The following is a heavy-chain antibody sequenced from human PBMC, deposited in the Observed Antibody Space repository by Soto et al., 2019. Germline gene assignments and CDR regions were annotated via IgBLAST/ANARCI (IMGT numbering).Heavy chain of an antibody. J-gene: IGHJ4*02. CDR3: AKKGGYTSSWYEKFDY. CDR2: ILGSGGST. CDR1: GFTFSSYA. V-gene: IGHV3-23*01. D-gene: IGHD6-13*01. Sequence: PGGSLRLSCAASGFTFSSYAMSWVRQAPGKGLEWVSAILGSGGSTYYADSVRGRFTISRDNSKNTLYLQMNSLRAEDTAVYYCAKKGGYTSSWYEKFDYWGQGTLVTVSS.